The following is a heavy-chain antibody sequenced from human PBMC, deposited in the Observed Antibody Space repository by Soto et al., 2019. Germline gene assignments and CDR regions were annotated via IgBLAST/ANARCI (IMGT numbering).Heavy chain of an antibody. CDR3: TTRYTAMVVGGNEY. J-gene: IGHJ4*02. Sequence: GGSLRLSCAASGFTFSNAWMSWVRQAPGKGLEWVGRIKSKTDGGTTDYAAPVKGRFTISRDDSKNTLYLQMNSLKTEDTAVYYCTTRYTAMVVGGNEYWGQGTLVTVSS. CDR2: IKSKTDGGTT. D-gene: IGHD5-18*01. CDR1: GFTFSNAW. V-gene: IGHV3-15*01.